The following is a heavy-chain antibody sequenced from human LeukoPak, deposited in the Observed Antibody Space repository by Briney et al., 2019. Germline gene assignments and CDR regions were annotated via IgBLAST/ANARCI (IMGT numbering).Heavy chain of an antibody. D-gene: IGHD3-22*01. V-gene: IGHV4-39*01. Sequence: SETLSLICTVSGDSISSYNYFWGWIRQPTGKGLEWVGSIYYRGNTYYNPSLKSRVTLSADTSKNQFSLKVTSVTAADTAVYYCARASSGYYWDFDYWGQGALVTVSS. J-gene: IGHJ4*02. CDR3: ARASSGYYWDFDY. CDR2: IYYRGNT. CDR1: GDSISSYNYF.